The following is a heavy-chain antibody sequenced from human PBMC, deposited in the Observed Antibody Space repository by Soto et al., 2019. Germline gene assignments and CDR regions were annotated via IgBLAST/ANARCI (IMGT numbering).Heavy chain of an antibody. V-gene: IGHV1-8*01. CDR3: ARRAETNGWNGFGADKYYFDF. Sequence: ASVKVSCKASGYTFTIYDIYWVGPAALRGRDGMGWMNPNTGNSAYAQKFQGRVTVTSDTSINTVHMELSSLRSEDTAVYYCARRAETNGWNGFGADKYYFDFWGQGTLVTSPQ. CDR1: GYTFTIYD. D-gene: IGHD1-1*01. J-gene: IGHJ4*02. CDR2: MNPNTGNS.